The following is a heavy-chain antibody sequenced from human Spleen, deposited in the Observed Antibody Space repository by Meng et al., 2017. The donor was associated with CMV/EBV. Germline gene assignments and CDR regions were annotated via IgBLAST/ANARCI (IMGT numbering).Heavy chain of an antibody. D-gene: IGHD2-2*01. CDR3: ARVDQLNWFDP. CDR1: GGSISSSSYY. Sequence: GSLRLSCTVSGGSISSSSYYWGWIRQPPGKGLEWVGTVYNSGSAYYKSSLKSRVTISLDTSKNQLLLKVTSVTAADTATYYCARVDQLNWFDPWGQGILVTVSS. V-gene: IGHV4-39*06. J-gene: IGHJ5*02. CDR2: VYNSGSA.